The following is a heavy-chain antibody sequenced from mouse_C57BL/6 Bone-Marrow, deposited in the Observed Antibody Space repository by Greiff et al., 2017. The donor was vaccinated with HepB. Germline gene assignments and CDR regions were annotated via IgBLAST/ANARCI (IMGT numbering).Heavy chain of an antibody. D-gene: IGHD3-2*02. Sequence: QVQLQQPGAELVKPGASVKLSCKASGYTFTSYWMHWVKQRPGRGLEWIGRFDPNSGGTKYNEKFKSKATLTVDKASSTAYMQLSSLTSEDSAVYYCARSGVLVVDYWGRGTALTVSA. CDR3: ARSGVLVVDY. V-gene: IGHV1-72*01. CDR2: FDPNSGGT. CDR1: GYTFTSYW. J-gene: IGHJ2*01.